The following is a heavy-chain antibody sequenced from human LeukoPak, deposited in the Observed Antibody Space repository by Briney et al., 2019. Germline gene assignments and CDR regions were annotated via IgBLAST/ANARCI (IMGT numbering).Heavy chain of an antibody. CDR1: GFTFSSYV. Sequence: GGSLRLSCSASGFTFSSYVLSWVRQAPGKGLEWVAVIWYDGSNKYFADSVKGRFTISRDNSKNTLYLQMNSLRAEDTAVYYCARELHLVGATPDAFDIWGQGTMVTVSS. CDR3: ARELHLVGATPDAFDI. D-gene: IGHD1-26*01. CDR2: IWYDGSNK. V-gene: IGHV3-33*08. J-gene: IGHJ3*02.